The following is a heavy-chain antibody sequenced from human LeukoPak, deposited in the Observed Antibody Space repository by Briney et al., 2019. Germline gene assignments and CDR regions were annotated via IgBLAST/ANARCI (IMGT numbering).Heavy chain of an antibody. J-gene: IGHJ4*02. CDR1: GDSIASTIHY. CDR2: MYYSGST. V-gene: IGHV4-39*07. Sequence: PSETLSLTCAVSGDSIASTIHYWAWIRQPPGKGLEWIGSMYYSGSTYYNPSIKSRVTMSLDTSENQLSLKLSSVTAADTAVYYCARVGTPGCVDYWGQGTLVTVSS. D-gene: IGHD1-14*01. CDR3: ARVGTPGCVDY.